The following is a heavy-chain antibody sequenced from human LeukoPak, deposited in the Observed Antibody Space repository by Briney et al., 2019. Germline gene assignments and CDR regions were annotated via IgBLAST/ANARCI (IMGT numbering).Heavy chain of an antibody. V-gene: IGHV4-61*01. J-gene: IGHJ4*02. CDR3: ARDLDQNYGSGSYYL. CDR1: GGSISSSSYY. CDR2: IYYSGST. Sequence: SSETLSLTCTVSGGSISSSSYYWSWIRQPPGKGLEWIGYIYYSGSTNYNPSLKSRVTISVDTSKNQFSLKLSSVTAADTAVYYCARDLDQNYGSGSYYLWGQGTLVTVSS. D-gene: IGHD3-10*01.